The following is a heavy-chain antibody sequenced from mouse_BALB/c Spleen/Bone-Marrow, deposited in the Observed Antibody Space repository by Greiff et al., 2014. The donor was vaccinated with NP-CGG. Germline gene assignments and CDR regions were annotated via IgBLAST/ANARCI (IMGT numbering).Heavy chain of an antibody. Sequence: VQLQQSGPELEKPGASVKMSCKASGYSFTDYNMNWVKQSNGKSPEWIGNIDPSYGGTTYNQKFKGKATLTVDKSSSTVYMQLKSLTSEDSAVYYCARGHDGYRTWFAYWGQGTLVTVSA. J-gene: IGHJ3*01. CDR2: IDPSYGGT. V-gene: IGHV1-39*01. D-gene: IGHD2-3*01. CDR1: GYSFTDYN. CDR3: ARGHDGYRTWFAY.